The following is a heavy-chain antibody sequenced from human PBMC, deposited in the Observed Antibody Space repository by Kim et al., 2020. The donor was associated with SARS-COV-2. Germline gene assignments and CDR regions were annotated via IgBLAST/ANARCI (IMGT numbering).Heavy chain of an antibody. CDR3: ATTHQLERSGLFDP. D-gene: IGHD1-1*01. J-gene: IGHJ5*02. V-gene: IGHV1-24*01. Sequence: ASVKVSCKVSGYTLTELPIHWVRQAPGKGPEWMGGFDPEDGGTIYAQKFQGRVTMTEDTSTDTAYMELSSLRSEDTAVYYCATTHQLERSGLFDPWGQGT. CDR2: FDPEDGGT. CDR1: GYTLTELP.